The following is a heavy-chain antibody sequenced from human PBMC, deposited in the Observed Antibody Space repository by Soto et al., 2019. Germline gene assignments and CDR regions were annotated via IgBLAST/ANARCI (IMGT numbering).Heavy chain of an antibody. CDR1: GFTFSSYW. CDR3: AREDTRSYGSGSYLNYYYYGMDV. D-gene: IGHD3-10*01. V-gene: IGHV3-7*03. Sequence: PGGSLRLSCAASGFTFSSYWMSWVRQAPGKGLEWEANIKQDGSEKYYVDSVKGRFTISRDNAKNSLYLQMNSLRAEDTAVYYCAREDTRSYGSGSYLNYYYYGMDVWGQGTTVTVSS. CDR2: IKQDGSEK. J-gene: IGHJ6*02.